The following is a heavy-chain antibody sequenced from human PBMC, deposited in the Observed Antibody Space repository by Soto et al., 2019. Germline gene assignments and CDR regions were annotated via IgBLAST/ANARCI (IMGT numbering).Heavy chain of an antibody. CDR3: ARANILTGYYVVFFDV. D-gene: IGHD3-9*01. J-gene: IGHJ2*01. Sequence: SETLSLTCSVSGASIRSTSYYWGWIRQPPGKGREWIGSIYYSGSTYYNPSLKSRVTISVDTSKNQFSLKLSSVTAADTAVYYCARANILTGYYVVFFDVWGRGPLVTVSS. CDR1: GASIRSTSYY. CDR2: IYYSGST. V-gene: IGHV4-39*01.